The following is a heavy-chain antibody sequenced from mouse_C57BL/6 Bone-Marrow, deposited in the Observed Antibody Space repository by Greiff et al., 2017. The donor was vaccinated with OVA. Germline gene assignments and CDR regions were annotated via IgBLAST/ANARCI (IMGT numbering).Heavy chain of an antibody. CDR2: IYPRSGNT. Sequence: QVQLQQSGAELARPGASVKLSCKASGYTFTSYGISWVKQRTGQGLEWIGEIYPRSGNTYYNEKFKGKATLTADESSSTAYMELRSLTSEDSAVYFCARCYYGAMDYWGQGTSVTVSS. D-gene: IGHD1-1*01. V-gene: IGHV1-81*01. CDR3: ARCYYGAMDY. CDR1: GYTFTSYG. J-gene: IGHJ4*01.